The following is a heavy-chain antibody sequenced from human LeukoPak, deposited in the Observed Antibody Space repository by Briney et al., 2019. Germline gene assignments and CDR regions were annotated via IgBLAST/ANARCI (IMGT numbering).Heavy chain of an antibody. CDR3: ARLVGESNAFDT. CDR2: IDPNSGGT. D-gene: IGHD1-26*01. V-gene: IGHV1-2*02. Sequence: ASVKASCKASGYTLTGYYMHWVRQAPGQGLEWMGWIDPNSGGTNYAQKFQGRVTMTRDTSISTAYMELSRLRSDDTAVYYCARLVGESNAFDTWGQGTMVTVSS. J-gene: IGHJ3*02. CDR1: GYTLTGYY.